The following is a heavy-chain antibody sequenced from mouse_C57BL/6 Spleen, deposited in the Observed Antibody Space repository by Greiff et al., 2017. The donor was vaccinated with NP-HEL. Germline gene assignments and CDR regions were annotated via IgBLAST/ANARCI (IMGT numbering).Heavy chain of an antibody. CDR3: ARGGSSGPWCAY. CDR1: GYTFTSYW. V-gene: IGHV1-61*01. D-gene: IGHD3-2*02. J-gene: IGHJ3*01. CDR2: IYPSDSET. Sequence: QVQLQQPGAELVRPGSSVKLSCKASGYTFTSYWMDWVKQRPGQGLAWIGNIYPSDSETHYNQKFKDKATLTVDKSSSTAYMQLSSLTSEDSAVYYCARGGSSGPWCAYWGQGTLVTVSA.